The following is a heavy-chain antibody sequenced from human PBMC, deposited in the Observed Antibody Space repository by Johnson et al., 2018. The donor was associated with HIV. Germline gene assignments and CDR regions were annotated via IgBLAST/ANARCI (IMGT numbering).Heavy chain of an antibody. Sequence: QEQLVESGGGLVKPGGSLRLSCVASGFTFNDYGMHWVRQSPGKGLEWVAVISYDGSNRNYADSVKGRFTISRDNSKNTLYLQMNSLRAEDTAVYFCARNRITMDQMTSHDVFDIWGQGTMVTVSS. CDR1: GFTFNDYG. J-gene: IGHJ3*02. V-gene: IGHV3-30*04. CDR3: ARNRITMDQMTSHDVFDI. CDR2: ISYDGSNR. D-gene: IGHD3-10*01.